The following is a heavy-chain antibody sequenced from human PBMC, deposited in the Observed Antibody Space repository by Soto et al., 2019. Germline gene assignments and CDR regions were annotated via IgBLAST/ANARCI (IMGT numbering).Heavy chain of an antibody. V-gene: IGHV1-2*04. Sequence: QVQLVQSGAEVRKPGASVTVSCRTSGDTFSDYYIHWVRQAPGQGLEWMGWINPNSGATNYAQKFRGWVTMTRDTSIRTVYMKPSRLRSDDTAVYYWARESGGATATLDYYYFYMDVWGTGTTVTVSS. CDR2: INPNSGAT. D-gene: IGHD5-12*01. CDR3: ARESGGATATLDYYYFYMDV. CDR1: GDTFSDYY. J-gene: IGHJ6*03.